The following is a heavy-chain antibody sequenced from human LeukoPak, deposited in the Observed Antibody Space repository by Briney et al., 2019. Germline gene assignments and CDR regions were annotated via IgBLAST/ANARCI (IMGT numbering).Heavy chain of an antibody. CDR3: AKDAAGGWFDP. D-gene: IGHD3-16*01. CDR1: GFTFSSYG. CDR2: ISYDGSNK. J-gene: IGHJ5*02. V-gene: IGHV3-30*18. Sequence: GGSLRRSCAASGFTFSSYGMSWLRQAPGKGLEWVAVISYDGSNKYYADSVKGRFTISRDNSKNTLYLQMNSLRDEDTAVYYCAKDAAGGWFDPWGQGTLVTVSS.